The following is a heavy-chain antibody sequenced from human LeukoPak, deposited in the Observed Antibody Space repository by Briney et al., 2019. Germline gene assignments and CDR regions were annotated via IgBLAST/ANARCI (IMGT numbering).Heavy chain of an antibody. CDR1: GDSVSSNSAA. CDR3: ARAAHSSGSTTFDY. D-gene: IGHD6-19*01. J-gene: IGHJ4*02. Sequence: SQTFSLTCAISGDSVSSNSAAWNWIRQSPSRGLEWLGRTYYRSKWYNDYAVSVKSRITINPDTSKNQFSLQLNSVTPEDTAVYYCARAAHSSGSTTFDYWGQGTLVTVSS. CDR2: TYYRSKWYN. V-gene: IGHV6-1*01.